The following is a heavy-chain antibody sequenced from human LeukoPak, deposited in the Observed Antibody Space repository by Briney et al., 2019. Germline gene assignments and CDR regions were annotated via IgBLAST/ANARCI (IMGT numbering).Heavy chain of an antibody. V-gene: IGHV3-20*04. CDR3: ARDRRYDSSGCFDY. CDR1: GFTFDDYG. J-gene: IGHJ4*02. D-gene: IGHD3-22*01. Sequence: PGGSLRLSCAASGFTFDDYGMSWVRQAPGKGLEWVSGINWNGGSTGYADSVKGRFTISRDNAKNSLYLQMNSLRAEDTALYYCARDRRYDSSGCFDYWGQGTLATVSS. CDR2: INWNGGST.